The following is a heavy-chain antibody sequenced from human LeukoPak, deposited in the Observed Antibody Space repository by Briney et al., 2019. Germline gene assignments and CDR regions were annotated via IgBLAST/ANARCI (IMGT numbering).Heavy chain of an antibody. CDR1: GYTFTDYY. Sequence: DSLKVSCKASGYTFTDYYMHWVRQAPGQGLEWMGWINYNSGGTNYAQKFQGRVTMISDTSISTAYMELSRLRSDDTAVYYCARDRYDTFDYWGQGTLVTV. D-gene: IGHD3-9*01. J-gene: IGHJ4*02. V-gene: IGHV1-2*02. CDR2: INYNSGGT. CDR3: ARDRYDTFDY.